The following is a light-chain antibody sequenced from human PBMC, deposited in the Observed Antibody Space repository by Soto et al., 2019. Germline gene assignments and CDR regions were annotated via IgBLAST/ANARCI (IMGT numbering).Light chain of an antibody. CDR3: CSYAGSSTHVV. J-gene: IGLJ2*01. V-gene: IGLV2-23*02. CDR2: EVS. CDR1: SSDVGSYNL. Sequence: QAVVTQPASVSGPPGQSITISCTGTSSDVGSYNLVSWYQQHPGKAPKLMIYEVSKRPSGVSNRFSGSKSGNTASLTISGLQAEDEADYYCCSYAGSSTHVVFGGGTKLTVL.